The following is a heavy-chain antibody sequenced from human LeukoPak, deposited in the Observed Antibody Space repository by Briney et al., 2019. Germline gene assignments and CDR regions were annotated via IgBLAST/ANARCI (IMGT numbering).Heavy chain of an antibody. CDR1: AFTVSSNC. V-gene: IGHV3-53*01. CDR3: ARESSSWFGGLGYSFYAMDV. Sequence: GGSLRLSCAASAFTVSSNCMNWVRQAPGKGLEWVSVLYINGVTYYADSVKGRFTISRDNSKNTLYLQMNSLRAEDTAVYYCARESSSWFGGLGYSFYAMDVWGKGTTVTVSS. J-gene: IGHJ6*04. D-gene: IGHD3-10*01. CDR2: LYINGVT.